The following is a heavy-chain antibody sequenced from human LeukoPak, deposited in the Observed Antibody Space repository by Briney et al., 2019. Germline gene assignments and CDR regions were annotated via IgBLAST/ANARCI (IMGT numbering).Heavy chain of an antibody. D-gene: IGHD2-2*01. V-gene: IGHV1-69*13. J-gene: IGHJ5*02. Sequence: SVKVSCKASRGTFSNYAISWVRQAPGQGLEWMGGIIPNFGTANYAQKFQGRVTITADESTSTAYMELSSLRSEDTAVYYCARDVRHRYCSSNNCYRGWFDPWGQGTLVTVSS. CDR3: ARDVRHRYCSSNNCYRGWFDP. CDR1: RGTFSNYA. CDR2: IIPNFGTA.